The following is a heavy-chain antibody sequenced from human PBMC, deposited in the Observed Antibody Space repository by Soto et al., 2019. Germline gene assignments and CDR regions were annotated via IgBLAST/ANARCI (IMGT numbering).Heavy chain of an antibody. CDR3: PRQALAYQSRYRDYYYGMDA. J-gene: IGHJ6*02. V-gene: IGHV4-39*01. D-gene: IGHD5-12*01. CDR1: CGSISSSSYY. CDR2: IYYSGST. Sequence: KPSETLSLTCTVSCGSISSSSYYWGWIRQPPGKGLEWIGSIYYSGSTYYNPSLKSRVTISVDTSKNQFSLKLSSVTAADTAVYYCPRQALAYQSRYRDYYYGMDAWGQGTTVNV.